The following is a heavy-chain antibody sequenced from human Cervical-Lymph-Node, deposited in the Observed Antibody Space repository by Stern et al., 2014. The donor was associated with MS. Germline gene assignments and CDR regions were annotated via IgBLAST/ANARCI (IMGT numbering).Heavy chain of an antibody. CDR1: GFSISSGYY. CDR3: VRDQGASSFDY. Sequence: QLQLQESGPGLVKPSETLSLTCSVSGFSISSGYYWGWIRQPPGKGLEWIGTIHHSGTTFYNPSLKRRVTISIDTAKNQISLKLSSVTAADTATFYCVRDQGASSFDYWGQGTLVTVSS. J-gene: IGHJ4*02. D-gene: IGHD6-6*01. V-gene: IGHV4-38-2*02. CDR2: IHHSGTT.